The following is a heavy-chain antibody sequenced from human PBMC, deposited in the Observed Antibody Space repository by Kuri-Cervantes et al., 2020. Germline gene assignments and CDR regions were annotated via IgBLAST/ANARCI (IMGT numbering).Heavy chain of an antibody. CDR3: AKGENDYGDYVDY. D-gene: IGHD4-17*01. Sequence: GGSLRLSCSASGFTFSSYAMHWVRQAPGKGLEWVSGISWNSGSIGYADSVKGRFTISRDNAKNTLYLQMNSLRAEDTAVYYCAKGENDYGDYVDYWGQGTLVTVSS. CDR2: ISWNSGSI. V-gene: IGHV3-9*01. CDR1: GFTFSSYA. J-gene: IGHJ4*02.